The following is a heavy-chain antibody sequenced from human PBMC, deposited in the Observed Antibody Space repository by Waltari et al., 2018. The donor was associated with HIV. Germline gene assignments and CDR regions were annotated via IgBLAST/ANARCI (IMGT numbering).Heavy chain of an antibody. Sequence: QVQLQESGPGLVKPSQTLSLTCTVSGGSISIGRYYWGWIRQAAGKGLEWIGRIYTSGNTNYRPSLKSRVTISMDTSKNQFSLRLSSVTAADTAVYYCARELSDYGATAWFDYWGRGTLVTVSS. CDR3: ARELSDYGATAWFDY. CDR1: GGSISIGRYY. V-gene: IGHV4-61*02. D-gene: IGHD3-16*01. CDR2: IYTSGNT. J-gene: IGHJ4*02.